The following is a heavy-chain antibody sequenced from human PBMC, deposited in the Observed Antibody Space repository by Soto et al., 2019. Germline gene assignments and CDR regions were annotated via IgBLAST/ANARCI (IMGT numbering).Heavy chain of an antibody. Sequence: PSESLSLTCTVSGGSISSTSYYWGWIRQPPGKGLEWIGSIYYSGSTYYNPSLKSRVTISVDTSKNQFSLKLSSVTAADTAVYYCARQKSSGWYFLDYWGQGTLVTVSS. CDR1: GGSISSTSYY. J-gene: IGHJ4*02. D-gene: IGHD6-19*01. V-gene: IGHV4-39*01. CDR2: IYYSGST. CDR3: ARQKSSGWYFLDY.